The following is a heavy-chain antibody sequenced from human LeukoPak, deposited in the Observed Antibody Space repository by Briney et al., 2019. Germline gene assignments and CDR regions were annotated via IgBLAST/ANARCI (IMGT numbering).Heavy chain of an antibody. CDR1: GYTFTSYG. CDR2: ITAHNDNT. D-gene: IGHD6-13*01. J-gene: IGHJ4*02. CDR3: ARDLRRGSSSWYVSGGDY. V-gene: IGHV1-18*01. Sequence: GASVKVSCKASGYTFTSYGISWVRQAPGQGLEWMGWITAHNDNTYYAQKLQGRVTMTTDTSTSTAYMELRSLRSDDTAVYYCARDLRRGSSSWYVSGGDYWGQGTLVTVSS.